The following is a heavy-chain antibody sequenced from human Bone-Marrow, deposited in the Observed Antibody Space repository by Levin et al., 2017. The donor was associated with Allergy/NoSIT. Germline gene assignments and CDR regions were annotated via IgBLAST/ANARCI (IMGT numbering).Heavy chain of an antibody. J-gene: IGHJ4*02. V-gene: IGHV4-39*02. CDR2: VYFSGST. CDR1: GDSIISATYY. CDR3: ARVPALRFLDWFLDY. Sequence: SETLSLTCTVSGDSIISATYYWGWVRQPPGKGLEWIGSVYFSGSTYLSPFLKSRVTMSVDTSRSHFSLNLSSVTATDTAVYYCARVPALRFLDWFLDYWGRGVLVTVSS. D-gene: IGHD3-9*01.